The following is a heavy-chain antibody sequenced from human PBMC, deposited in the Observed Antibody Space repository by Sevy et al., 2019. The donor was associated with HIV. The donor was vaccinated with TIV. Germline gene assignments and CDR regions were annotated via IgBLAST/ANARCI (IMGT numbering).Heavy chain of an antibody. CDR3: ARATSGSNIYYAMDV. Sequence: GGSLRLSCAASGFTFSSHDMHWVRQAPDKGLEWVAVIWYDESDKYYADSVKDRFTISRDNSKNTLFLQMHSLSAEDTAVYYCARATSGSNIYYAMDVWGQRTTVTVSS. CDR1: GFTFSSHD. CDR2: IWYDESDK. J-gene: IGHJ6*02. D-gene: IGHD5-12*01. V-gene: IGHV3-33*01.